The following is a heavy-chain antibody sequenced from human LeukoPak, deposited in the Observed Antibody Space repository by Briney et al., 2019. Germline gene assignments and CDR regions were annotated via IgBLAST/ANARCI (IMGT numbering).Heavy chain of an antibody. V-gene: IGHV4-59*08. Sequence: MSSETLSLTCTVSGGSISSYYWSWIRQPPGKGLAWIAYISDIGSTNYKPSIKSRATKSLDTSKNQSFLKLSSLTDAGPAVYFCSGLHPRNIGDLGGQGTLVTVSS. J-gene: IGHJ5*02. CDR1: GGSISSYY. CDR3: SGLHPRNIGDL. CDR2: ISDIGST. D-gene: IGHD2-15*01.